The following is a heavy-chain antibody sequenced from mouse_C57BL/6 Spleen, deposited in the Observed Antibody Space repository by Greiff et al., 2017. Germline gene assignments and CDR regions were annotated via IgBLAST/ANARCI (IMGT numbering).Heavy chain of an antibody. CDR2: IDPSDSYT. Sequence: VQLQQSGAELVKPGASVKLSCKASGYTFTSYWMQWVKQRPGQGLEWIGEIDPSDSYTNYNQKFKGKATLTVDTSSSTAYMQLSSLTSEDSAVYYCARKRSNHYAMDYWGQGTSVTVSS. CDR1: GYTFTSYW. D-gene: IGHD2-5*01. J-gene: IGHJ4*01. V-gene: IGHV1-50*01. CDR3: ARKRSNHYAMDY.